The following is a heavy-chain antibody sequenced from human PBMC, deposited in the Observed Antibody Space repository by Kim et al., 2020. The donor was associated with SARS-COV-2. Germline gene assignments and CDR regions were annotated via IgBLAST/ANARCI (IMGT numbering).Heavy chain of an antibody. CDR1: GFTFSSYS. Sequence: GGSLRLSCAASGFTFSSYSMNWVRQAPGKGLEWVSSISSSSSYIYYADSVKGRFTISRDNAKNSLYLQMNSLRAEDTAVYYCARDRELPDAFDIWGQGTMVTVSS. CDR3: ARDRELPDAFDI. CDR2: ISSSSSYI. D-gene: IGHD1-26*01. V-gene: IGHV3-21*04. J-gene: IGHJ3*02.